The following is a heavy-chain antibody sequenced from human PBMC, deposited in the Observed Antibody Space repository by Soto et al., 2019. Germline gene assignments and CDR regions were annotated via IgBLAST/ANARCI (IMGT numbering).Heavy chain of an antibody. CDR3: AADKQQQLVSDYYYGMDV. CDR2: IVVGSGNT. V-gene: IGHV1-58*01. Sequence: SVKVSCKASGFTFTSSAVQWVRQARGQRLEWIGWIVVGSGNTNYAQKFQERVTITRDMSTSTAYMELSSLRSEDTAVYYCAADKQQQLVSDYYYGMDVWGQGTTVTVSS. D-gene: IGHD6-13*01. CDR1: GFTFTSSA. J-gene: IGHJ6*02.